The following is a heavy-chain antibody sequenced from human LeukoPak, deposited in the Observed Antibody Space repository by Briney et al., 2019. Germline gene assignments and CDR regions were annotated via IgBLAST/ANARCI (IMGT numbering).Heavy chain of an antibody. J-gene: IGHJ4*02. V-gene: IGHV3-23*01. D-gene: IGHD5-12*01. CDR1: GFTFTSYS. CDR3: AKGRCSGPGCDSFDY. CDR2: IRGGGGST. Sequence: GGSLRLSCAASGFTFTSYSMNWVRQAPGKGLEWVSTIRGGGGSTYYADSVKGRFTISRDNSKNMPLLLVNRMRADTAAVYCSAKGRCSGPGCDSFDYWGQGTLVT.